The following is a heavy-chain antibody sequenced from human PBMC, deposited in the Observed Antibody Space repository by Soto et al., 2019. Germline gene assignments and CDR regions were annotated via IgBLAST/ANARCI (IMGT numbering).Heavy chain of an antibody. V-gene: IGHV1-46*01. Sequence: QVQLVQSGAEGKKPGASVKVSCKASGYTLTHYYMHWVRQAPGQGPEWVGVINPSTLVTSYAQEFQGRVIMTTDSPTSTVYIELTRLTSEDTAVYYCARNGPTYDSSFFQKWGQGTLVTVSS. CDR1: GYTLTHYY. CDR3: ARNGPTYDSSFFQK. D-gene: IGHD5-12*01. CDR2: INPSTLVT. J-gene: IGHJ4*02.